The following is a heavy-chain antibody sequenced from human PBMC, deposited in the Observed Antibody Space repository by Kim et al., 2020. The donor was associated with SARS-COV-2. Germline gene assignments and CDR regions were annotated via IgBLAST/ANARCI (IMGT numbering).Heavy chain of an antibody. J-gene: IGHJ4*02. D-gene: IGHD6-13*01. V-gene: IGHV4-39*07. CDR1: GGSISSSSYY. CDR3: AGGGAAIEEIDY. CDR2: IYYSGST. Sequence: SETLSLTCTVSGGSISSSSYYWGWIRQPPGKGLEWIGSIYYSGSTYYNPSLKSRVTISVDTSKNQFSLKLSSVTAADTAVYYCAGGGAAIEEIDYWGQGTLVTVSS.